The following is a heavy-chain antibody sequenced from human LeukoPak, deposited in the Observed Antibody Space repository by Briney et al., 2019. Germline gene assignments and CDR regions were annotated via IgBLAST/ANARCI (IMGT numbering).Heavy chain of an antibody. V-gene: IGHV3-30*04. J-gene: IGHJ6*03. CDR1: GFTFGSYA. D-gene: IGHD6-19*01. CDR3: AKIVGDSSGWYGWVRYYYYYYMDV. CDR2: ISYDGSNK. Sequence: GGSLRLSCATSGFTFGSYAMHWVRQAPGKGLEWVAVISYDGSNKYYADSVKGRFTISRDNSKNTLYLQMNSLRAEDTAVYYCAKIVGDSSGWYGWVRYYYYYYMDVWGKGTTVTISS.